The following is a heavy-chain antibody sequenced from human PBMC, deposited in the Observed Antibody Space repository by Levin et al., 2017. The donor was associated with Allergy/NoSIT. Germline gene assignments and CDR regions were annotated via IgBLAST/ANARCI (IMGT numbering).Heavy chain of an antibody. J-gene: IGHJ3*02. CDR1: GYSFTTYA. CDR2: INTYTGKP. CDR3: AKDNTGRPFDI. V-gene: IGHV7-4-1*02. D-gene: IGHD2-8*02. Sequence: PGESLKISCKTSGYSFTTYAMNWLRQAPGQGLEWMGWINTYTGKPIYAPGFTGRFVFSLDTSVSTAYVEINSLKAEDTAVYYCAKDNTGRPFDIWGQGTTVTVSS.